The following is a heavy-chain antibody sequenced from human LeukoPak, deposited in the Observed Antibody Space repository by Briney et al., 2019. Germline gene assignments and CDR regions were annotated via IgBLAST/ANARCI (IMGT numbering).Heavy chain of an antibody. CDR2: IRSKAYGGTT. D-gene: IGHD3-10*01. J-gene: IGHJ4*02. CDR3: TRGPNYGSGSYHFDY. CDR1: GFTFRSYV. V-gene: IGHV3-49*04. Sequence: GGSLRLSCAASGFTFRSYVMTWVRQAPGKGLEWVGFIRSKAYGGTTEYAASVKGRFTISRDDSKSIAYLQMNSLKTEDTAVYYCTRGPNYGSGSYHFDYWGQGTLVTVSS.